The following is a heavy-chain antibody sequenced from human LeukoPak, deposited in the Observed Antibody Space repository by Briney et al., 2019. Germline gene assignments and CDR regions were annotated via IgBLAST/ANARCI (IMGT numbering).Heavy chain of an antibody. CDR1: GYTFTGYY. V-gene: IGHV1-2*02. D-gene: IGHD4-17*01. CDR2: INPNTGGT. Sequence: GASVKVSCKASGYTFTGYYMHWVRKAPGQGFEWMGWINPNTGGTHYAQNFQGRVTMTRDTSISTAYMAFSRLKSNDTAVYFCARGDGDYVGNDYWGHGTLVTVSS. J-gene: IGHJ4*01. CDR3: ARGDGDYVGNDY.